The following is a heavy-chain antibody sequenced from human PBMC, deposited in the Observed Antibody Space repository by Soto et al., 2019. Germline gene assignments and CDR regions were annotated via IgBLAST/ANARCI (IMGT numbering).Heavy chain of an antibody. D-gene: IGHD3-9*01. Sequence: HPGGSLRLSCAASGFTFSDYAMPWVRQAPGKGLEWVANIKQDGSENYYVDSVKGRFTISRDNAKNSLYLHMNSLKADDTAVYYCARDVILRSFDWFPPVATIQDYWGQGTLVTVSS. J-gene: IGHJ4*02. V-gene: IGHV3-7*01. CDR3: ARDVILRSFDWFPPVATIQDY. CDR1: GFTFSDYA. CDR2: IKQDGSEN.